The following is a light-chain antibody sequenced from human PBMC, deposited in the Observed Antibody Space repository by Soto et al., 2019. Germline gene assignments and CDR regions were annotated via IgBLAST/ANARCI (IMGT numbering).Light chain of an antibody. Sequence: QSVLTQPPSVSGAQGQRVTISCTGSSSNIGAGYAVHWYQQLPGKAPKLLMYDNNNRPSGVPKRFSGSKSGTSASLAIAGLQTEDEADYFCQSFDSSRLGLLFGGGTKLTVL. J-gene: IGLJ2*01. CDR1: SSNIGAGYA. V-gene: IGLV1-40*01. CDR3: QSFDSSRLGLL. CDR2: DNN.